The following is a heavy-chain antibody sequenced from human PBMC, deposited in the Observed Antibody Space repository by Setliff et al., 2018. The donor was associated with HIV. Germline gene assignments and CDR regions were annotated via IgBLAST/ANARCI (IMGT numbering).Heavy chain of an antibody. CDR2: ISWNSGSI. D-gene: IGHD1-7*01. CDR1: GFTFDDYA. CDR3: AREGITGTTLHPY. J-gene: IGHJ4*02. V-gene: IGHV3-9*01. Sequence: GGSLRLSCAASGFTFDDYAMHWVRQAPGKGLEWVSGISWNSGSIGYADSVKGRFTISRDNAKNSLYLQMNSLRAEDTAVYYCAREGITGTTLHPYWGQGTLVTVSS.